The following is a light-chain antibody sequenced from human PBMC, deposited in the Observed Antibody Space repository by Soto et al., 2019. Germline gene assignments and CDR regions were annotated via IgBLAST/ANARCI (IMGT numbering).Light chain of an antibody. J-gene: IGKJ1*01. CDR2: DAS. CDR3: QPYNSYSET. Sequence: DIQMTQSPSTLSASVGDRVTITCRASQSISSWLAWYQKKPGKAPKLLIYDASSLESWVPSRFSGSGSGTEFTLTISSQQPADFATYYCQPYNSYSETFGQGTKVET. CDR1: QSISSW. V-gene: IGKV1-5*01.